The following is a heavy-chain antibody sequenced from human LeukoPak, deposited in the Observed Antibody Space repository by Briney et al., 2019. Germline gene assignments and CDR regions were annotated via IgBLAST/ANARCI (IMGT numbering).Heavy chain of an antibody. Sequence: GASVKVSCKVSGYTLTELSMHWVRQAPGKGLEWMGGFDPEDGATIYAQKFQGRVTMTEDTSTDTAYMELSSLRSEDTAVYYCATLPHIVVVPAATYRGGYWGQGTLVTVSS. CDR2: FDPEDGAT. CDR3: ATLPHIVVVPAATYRGGY. CDR1: GYTLTELS. D-gene: IGHD2-2*01. V-gene: IGHV1-24*01. J-gene: IGHJ4*02.